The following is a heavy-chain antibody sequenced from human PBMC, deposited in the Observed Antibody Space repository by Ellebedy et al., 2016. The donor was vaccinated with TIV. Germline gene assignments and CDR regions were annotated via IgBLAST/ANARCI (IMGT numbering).Heavy chain of an antibody. D-gene: IGHD6-13*01. CDR1: GFIFRNDG. CDR2: ISDDGRDI. Sequence: GESLKISCGASGFIFRNDGMHWVRQAPGKGLEWVAVISDDGRDIYYADSVKGRFTISRDNSKNTLYLQMNSLRAEDTAVYYCAKDRSLSWSLDYWGQGTLVTVSS. CDR3: AKDRSLSWSLDY. V-gene: IGHV3-30*18. J-gene: IGHJ4*02.